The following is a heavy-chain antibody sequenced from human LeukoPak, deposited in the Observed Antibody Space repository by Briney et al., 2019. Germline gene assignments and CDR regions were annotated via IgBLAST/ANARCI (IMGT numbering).Heavy chain of an antibody. CDR3: AKYSRAAVAGNGYSDY. J-gene: IGHJ4*02. D-gene: IGHD6-19*01. V-gene: IGHV3-23*01. CDR2: ISGSGGST. Sequence: GGSQRLSCAASGFTFSSYAMSWVRQAPGKGPEWVSAISGSGGSTYYADSVKGRFTISRDNSKNTLYLQMNSLRAEDTAVYYCAKYSRAAVAGNGYSDYWGQGTLVTVSS. CDR1: GFTFSSYA.